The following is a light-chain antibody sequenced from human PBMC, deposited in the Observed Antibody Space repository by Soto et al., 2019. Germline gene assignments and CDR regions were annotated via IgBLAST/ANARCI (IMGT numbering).Light chain of an antibody. CDR2: EVS. J-gene: IGLJ1*01. Sequence: QPVLTQPASVSGSPGQSITISCTGTSSDVGAYNRVSWYQQHSGKAPKLMIYEVSNRPSGVSNRFSGSKSGNTASLTISGLQAEDEADYYCLSYTTSSSYVFGTGTQLTVL. CDR1: SSDVGAYNR. CDR3: LSYTTSSSYV. V-gene: IGLV2-14*01.